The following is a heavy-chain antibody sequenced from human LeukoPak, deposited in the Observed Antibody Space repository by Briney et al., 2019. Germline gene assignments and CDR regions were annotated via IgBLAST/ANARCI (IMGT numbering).Heavy chain of an antibody. CDR2: INHSGST. D-gene: IGHD1-26*01. J-gene: IGHJ4*02. CDR3: ARLPSLSSRGSYYGRIVR. V-gene: IGHV4-34*01. CDR1: GGSFSGYY. Sequence: KSSETLSLTCAVYGGSFSGYYWSWIRQPPGKGLEWIGEINHSGSTNYNPSLKSRVTISVDTSKNQFPLKLSSVTAADTAVYYCARLPSLSSRGSYYGRIVRWGQGTLVTVSS.